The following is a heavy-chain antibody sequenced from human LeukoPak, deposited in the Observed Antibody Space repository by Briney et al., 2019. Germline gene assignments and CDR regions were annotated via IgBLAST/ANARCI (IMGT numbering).Heavy chain of an antibody. CDR2: ISYDGRNQ. CDR3: ARAHLRAVAFDY. Sequence: GGSLRLSCEASGFIFSFYGFHWVRQAPGTGLEWVTLISYDGRNQYYGQSVKGRFTISRDNAKNSLYLQMNSLRAEDTAVYYCARAHLRAVAFDYWGQGTLVTVSS. D-gene: IGHD6-19*01. CDR1: GFIFSFYG. V-gene: IGHV3-30*03. J-gene: IGHJ4*02.